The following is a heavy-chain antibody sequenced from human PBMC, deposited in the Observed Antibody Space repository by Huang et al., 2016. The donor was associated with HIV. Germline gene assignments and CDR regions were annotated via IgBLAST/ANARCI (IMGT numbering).Heavy chain of an antibody. CDR3: ATTDASLATSFDH. J-gene: IGHJ4*02. CDR2: VYSCNSDT. CDR1: GYIFSNYW. V-gene: IGHV5-51*03. Sequence: EVQLEQSGAEVKKPGESLKISCKASGYIFSNYWIGWVRQMPGKGLEWMVCVYSCNSDTRYGPSFYGRVTVSVDKSIATAYLQWSSLRPSDTARYYCATTDASLATSFDHWGRGTMLTVSS.